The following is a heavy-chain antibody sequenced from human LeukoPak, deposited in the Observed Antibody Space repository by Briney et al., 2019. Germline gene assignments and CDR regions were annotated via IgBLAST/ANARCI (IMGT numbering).Heavy chain of an antibody. CDR1: GFTSITYD. D-gene: IGHD3-10*01. J-gene: IGHJ4*02. CDR3: ASKISVRGNDY. Sequence: ASVKVSCKTSGFTSITYDINWVRQATGQGLEWMGWMNPNSGNTGYAQKFQGRVTMTRNTSISTAYMELSSLRSEDTAVYYCASKISVRGNDYWGQGTLVTVSS. V-gene: IGHV1-8*01. CDR2: MNPNSGNT.